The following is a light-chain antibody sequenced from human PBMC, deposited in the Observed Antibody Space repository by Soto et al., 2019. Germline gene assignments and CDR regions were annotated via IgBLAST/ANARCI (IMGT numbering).Light chain of an antibody. CDR2: LTY. CDR3: REHNSYPRT. V-gene: IGKV1-17*01. J-gene: IGKJ1*01. CDR1: QGIGND. Sequence: DIQMTQSPSSLSASVGDRVTITCRASQGIGNDLGWYQQKPGKAPKRLIYLTYSLQSGVPSRFGGSGSGTEFSHKINSLQHKDSAKYFCREHNSYPRTFGQGTKVEIK.